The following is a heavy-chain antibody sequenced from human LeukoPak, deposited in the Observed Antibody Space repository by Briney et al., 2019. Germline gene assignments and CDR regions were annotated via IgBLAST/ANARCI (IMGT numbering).Heavy chain of an antibody. CDR2: INPNSGGT. CDR1: GYTFTGYY. V-gene: IGHV1-2*02. Sequence: ASVKVSCKASGYTFTGYYMHWVRQAPGQGLEWMGWINPNSGGTNYAQKFQGRVTMTRDTSISTAYMELSRLRSDDTAVYYCARMHLGDYYYYGMDVWGQGTTVTVSS. CDR3: ARMHLGDYYYYGMDV. D-gene: IGHD3-16*01. J-gene: IGHJ6*02.